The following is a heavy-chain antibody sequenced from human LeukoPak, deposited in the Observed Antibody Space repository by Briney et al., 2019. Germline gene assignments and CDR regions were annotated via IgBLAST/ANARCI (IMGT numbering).Heavy chain of an antibody. D-gene: IGHD6-13*01. CDR2: INTNTGNP. J-gene: IGHJ6*02. V-gene: IGHV7-4-1*02. CDR3: ARVSSSSWYQFNHYGMDV. Sequence: ASVEVSCKASGYTFTSYAMNWVRQAPGQGLEWMGWINTNTGNPTYAQGFTGRFVFSLDTSVSTAYLQISSLKAEDTAVYYCARVSSSSWYQFNHYGMDVWGQGTTVTVSS. CDR1: GYTFTSYA.